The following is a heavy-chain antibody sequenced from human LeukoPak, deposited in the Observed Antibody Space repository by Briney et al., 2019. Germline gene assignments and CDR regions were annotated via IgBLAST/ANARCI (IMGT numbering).Heavy chain of an antibody. CDR3: ARVLLWFGETQYYYDSSGYWD. CDR1: GGSFSGYY. D-gene: IGHD3-22*01. V-gene: IGHV4-34*01. J-gene: IGHJ4*02. CDR2: INHSGST. Sequence: PSETLSLTCAVYGGSFSGYYWSWIRQPPGKGLEWIGEINHSGSTNYNPSLKSRVTISVDTSKNQFSLKLSSVTAADTAVYYCARVLLWFGETQYYYDSSGYWDWGQGTLVTVSS.